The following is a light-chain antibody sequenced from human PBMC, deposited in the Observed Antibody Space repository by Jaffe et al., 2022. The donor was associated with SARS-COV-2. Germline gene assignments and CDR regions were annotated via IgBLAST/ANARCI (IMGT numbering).Light chain of an antibody. J-gene: IGLJ3*02. CDR3: AAWDDSLSGWV. Sequence: QSVVTQPPSASGTPGQRVTISCSGSSSNIGSNYVYWYQQVPGTAPKLLIYRNNQRPSGVPDRFSGSKSGTSASLAIGGLRSEDEADYYCAAWDDSLSGWVFGGGTKLTVL. V-gene: IGLV1-47*01. CDR2: RNN. CDR1: SSNIGSNY.